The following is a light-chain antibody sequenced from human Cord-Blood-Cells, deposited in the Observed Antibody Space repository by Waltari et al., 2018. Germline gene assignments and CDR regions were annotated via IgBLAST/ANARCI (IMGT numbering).Light chain of an antibody. V-gene: IGLV3-21*03. CDR3: QVWDSSSDHPVV. CDR2: DDS. CDR1: NLGSKR. Sequence: SYVLTQPPSVSVAPGKTARITCGGNNLGSKRVHRYQQKPGQAPVLVVYDDSDRPSGIPERFSGSNSGNTATLTISRVEAGDEADYYCQVWDSSSDHPVVFGGGTKLTVL. J-gene: IGLJ2*01.